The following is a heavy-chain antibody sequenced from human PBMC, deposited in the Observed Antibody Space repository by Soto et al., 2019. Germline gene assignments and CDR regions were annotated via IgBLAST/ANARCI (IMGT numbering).Heavy chain of an antibody. D-gene: IGHD6-13*01. CDR2: ISDDGKNK. Sequence: QLVESGGGVVQPGTSLRLSCATSGLTFSTYATHWLRQAPGKGLEWMASISDDGKNKYYADSVKGRFTISRDNSKNTLYLEMDSLSREDTALYYCAKMGLAAGLITGFESWGQGTLVTVSS. CDR3: AKMGLAAGLITGFES. CDR1: GLTFSTYA. J-gene: IGHJ5*01. V-gene: IGHV3-30*18.